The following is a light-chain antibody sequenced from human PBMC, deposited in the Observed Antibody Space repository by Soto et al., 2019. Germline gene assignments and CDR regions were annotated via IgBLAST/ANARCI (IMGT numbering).Light chain of an antibody. J-gene: IGKJ2*02. Sequence: DIQMTQSPSTLSAFVGDRVTITCRASQSVSNCLAWYQQKPGKAPRLLISKASTLESGVPSRFSGSGSGTEFTLSISSLHPEDFATYYCQQYRSASTFGQGTKLEIK. CDR3: QQYRSAST. CDR1: QSVSNC. CDR2: KAS. V-gene: IGKV1-5*03.